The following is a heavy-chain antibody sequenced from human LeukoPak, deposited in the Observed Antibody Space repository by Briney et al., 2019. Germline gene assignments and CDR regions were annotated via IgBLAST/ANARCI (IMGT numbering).Heavy chain of an antibody. V-gene: IGHV3-23*01. CDR3: AKDSPVLTY. Sequence: TGGSLRLSCAASGFTFSSFSMSWVRQAPGKGLEWVSAISVSGDATYYADSVKGRFTISRDHSKTTLYLLMNSLRAEDTAIYYCAKDSPVLTYWGQGTLVTVSS. CDR1: GFTFSSFS. CDR2: ISVSGDAT. J-gene: IGHJ4*02.